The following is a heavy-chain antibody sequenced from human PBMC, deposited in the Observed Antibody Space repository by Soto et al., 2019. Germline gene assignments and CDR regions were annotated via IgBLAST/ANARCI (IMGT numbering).Heavy chain of an antibody. CDR3: ASGDRFMVRSNY. D-gene: IGHD3-10*01. CDR1: GYTFTSYY. CDR2: INPSGGST. V-gene: IGHV1-46*01. Sequence: QVQLVQSGAEVKKPGASVKVSCKASGYTFTSYYMHWVRQAPGQGLEWMGIINPSGGSTSYAQKFQGRVTMTRDTSTSTAYIELSRLRSEDTAVYYCASGDRFMVRSNYWGQGNLVTGSS. J-gene: IGHJ4*02.